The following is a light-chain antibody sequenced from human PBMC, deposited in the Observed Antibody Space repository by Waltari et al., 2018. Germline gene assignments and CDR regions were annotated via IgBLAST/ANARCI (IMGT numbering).Light chain of an antibody. Sequence: DIVMTQTPLSLSVTPGQPASISCKPSHTLLHRDGKTYLSWYLKRPGQSPQLLISEVSGRFSGVPDRFSGSGTGTDFTLKICRVEAEDVVLYYCMRGVHVPRTFGGGTKVELQ. J-gene: IGKJ4*01. V-gene: IGKV2-29*03. CDR2: EVS. CDR3: MRGVHVPRT. CDR1: HTLLHRDGKTY.